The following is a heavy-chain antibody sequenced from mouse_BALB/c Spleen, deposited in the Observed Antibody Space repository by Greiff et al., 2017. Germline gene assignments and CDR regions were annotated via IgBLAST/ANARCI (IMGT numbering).Heavy chain of an antibody. CDR3: ARTGLQEAMDY. Sequence: VKLMESGPGLVAPSQSLSITCTVSGFSLTSYGVHWVRQPPGKGLEWLGVIWAGGSTNYNSALMSRLSISKDNSKRQVFLKMNSLQTDDTAMCYCARTGLQEAMDYWGQGTSVTVAS. CDR2: IWAGGST. D-gene: IGHD2-4*01. V-gene: IGHV2-9*02. CDR1: GFSLTSYG. J-gene: IGHJ4*01.